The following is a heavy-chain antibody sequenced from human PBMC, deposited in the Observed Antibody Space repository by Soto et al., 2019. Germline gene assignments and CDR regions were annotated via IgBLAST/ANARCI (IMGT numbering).Heavy chain of an antibody. Sequence: ASVKVSCKASGYTFTGYYMHWVRQAPGQGLEWMGWINPNTGGTNYAQKFQGRVTMTRDTSISTAYMELSRLRSDDTAVYYCARRDHRSSWSSDIDYWGQGTLVTVSS. CDR3: ARRDHRSSWSSDIDY. V-gene: IGHV1-2*02. CDR1: GYTFTGYY. D-gene: IGHD6-13*01. J-gene: IGHJ4*02. CDR2: INPNTGGT.